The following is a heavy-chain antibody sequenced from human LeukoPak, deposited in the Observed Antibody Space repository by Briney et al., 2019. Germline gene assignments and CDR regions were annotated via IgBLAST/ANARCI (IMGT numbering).Heavy chain of an antibody. J-gene: IGHJ5*02. V-gene: IGHV3-7*01. CDR3: GIVQGCSSSSCSSAWFDP. Sequence: GSLRLSCAASGFTFSSYWMTWVRQAPGKGLEWVASISQDGSEKHYVDSVKGRFSISRDNAKNSLYLQMNSLRVEDTAVYYCGIVQGCSSSSCSSAWFDPWGQGTLVTVSS. CDR1: GFTFSSYW. CDR2: ISQDGSEK. D-gene: IGHD2-15*01.